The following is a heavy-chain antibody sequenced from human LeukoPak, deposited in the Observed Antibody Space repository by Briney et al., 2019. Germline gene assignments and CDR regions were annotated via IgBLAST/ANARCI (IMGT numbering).Heavy chain of an antibody. Sequence: GGSLRLSCAASRFIFSSDSMNWVRQAPGKGLEWVAGTPYNGKNKFYADSVKGRLSISRDNSKNTLYVQMDSLRAEDTAVYYCAKGVNYYDSSGYYHVRALFDYWGQGALVTVSS. CDR1: RFIFSSDS. J-gene: IGHJ4*02. CDR2: TPYNGKNK. V-gene: IGHV3-30*18. CDR3: AKGVNYYDSSGYYHVRALFDY. D-gene: IGHD3-22*01.